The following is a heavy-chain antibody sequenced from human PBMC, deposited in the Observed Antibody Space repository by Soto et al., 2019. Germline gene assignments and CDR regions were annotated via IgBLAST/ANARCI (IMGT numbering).Heavy chain of an antibody. CDR1: GYSFTRHY. CDR3: ARMATLGSFTWLAP. J-gene: IGHJ5*02. D-gene: IGHD3-10*01. CDR2: MNPGSGDT. V-gene: IGHV1-8*01. Sequence: ASVKVTWEASGYSFTRHYVRWVRQATGQGLEWMGWMNPGSGDTGYAQKFQGRVTRTRDISIATAYMELSSLRSDDTAIYYCARMATLGSFTWLAPRGQGALVIVSS.